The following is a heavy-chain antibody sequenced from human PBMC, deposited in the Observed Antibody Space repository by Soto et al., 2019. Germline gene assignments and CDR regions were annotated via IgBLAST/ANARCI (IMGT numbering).Heavy chain of an antibody. J-gene: IGHJ3*02. CDR1: GYTFTSYY. D-gene: IGHD3-22*01. CDR3: ARGVSYCHDSSAPRHAFDI. CDR2: INPSGGST. V-gene: IGHV1-46*01. Sequence: QVQLVQSGAEVKRPGASVKVSCKASGYTFTSYYMHWVRQAPGQGLELMGIINPSGGSTTYAQKFRGRVTMTRDTSTSTVYMELSSLRSEDTAVYYCARGVSYCHDSSAPRHAFDIWGQGTMVTVSS.